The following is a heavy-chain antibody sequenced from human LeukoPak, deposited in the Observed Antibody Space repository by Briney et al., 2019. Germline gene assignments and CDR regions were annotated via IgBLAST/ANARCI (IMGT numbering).Heavy chain of an antibody. V-gene: IGHV1-18*01. D-gene: IGHD6-13*01. CDR2: ISAYNGNT. J-gene: IGHJ4*02. CDR1: GYTFTSYG. CDR3: ARVVGRHDSSSWFY. Sequence: ASVKVSCKASGYTFTSYGISWVRQAPGQGLEWMGWISAYNGNTNYAQKLQGRVTTTTDTSTSTAYMELRSLRSDDTAVYYCARVVGRHDSSSWFYWGQGTLVTVSS.